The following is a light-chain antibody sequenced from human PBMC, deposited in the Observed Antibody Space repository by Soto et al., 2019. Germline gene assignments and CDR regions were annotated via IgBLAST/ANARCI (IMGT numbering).Light chain of an antibody. CDR3: ASWDNSLNDLV. V-gene: IGLV1-44*01. J-gene: IGLJ3*02. Sequence: QSALAQPPSASGTPGQRVTISCSGSSSNIGSNSVNWYQQLPGTAPKVVIYDNHQRPSGVPDRFSGSKSGTSASLGISGLQPEDEADYYCASWDNSLNDLVFGGGTKVTVL. CDR1: SSNIGSNS. CDR2: DNH.